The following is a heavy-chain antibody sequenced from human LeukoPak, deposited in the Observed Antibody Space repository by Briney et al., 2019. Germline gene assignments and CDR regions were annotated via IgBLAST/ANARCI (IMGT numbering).Heavy chain of an antibody. Sequence: PSETLSLTCTVSGGSISSYYWSWIRQPAGKGLEWIGRIYMSGSTNYNSSLKSRVNMSVGTSKNQFSLNLSSVTAADTAVYYCAREAGSSWSRGLDIWGQGTVVTVSS. J-gene: IGHJ3*02. CDR1: GGSISSYY. V-gene: IGHV4-4*07. D-gene: IGHD6-13*01. CDR2: IYMSGST. CDR3: AREAGSSWSRGLDI.